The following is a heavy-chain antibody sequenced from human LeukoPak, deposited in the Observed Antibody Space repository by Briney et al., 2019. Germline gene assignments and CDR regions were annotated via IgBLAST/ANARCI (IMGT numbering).Heavy chain of an antibody. CDR3: ARKYTDWLGY. D-gene: IGHD3-9*01. CDR2: ISSSGSTI. CDR1: GCTFSSYE. Sequence: PGGSLRLSCAVSGCTFSSYEMNWVRQAPGKGLEWVSYISSSGSTIYYADSVKGRFTISRDNAKNSLYLQMNSLRAEDTAVYYCARKYTDWLGYWGQGTLVTVSS. J-gene: IGHJ4*02. V-gene: IGHV3-48*03.